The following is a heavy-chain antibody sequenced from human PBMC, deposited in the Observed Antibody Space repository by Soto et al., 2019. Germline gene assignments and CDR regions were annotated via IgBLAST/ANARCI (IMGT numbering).Heavy chain of an antibody. D-gene: IGHD2-2*01. Sequence: VQLSESGGGLVQPGGSLRLSCAASGFGVTFSTSAMSWVRQAPGKGLEWVSTFRESGGTTHYANSVKGRFTISRDTSKNMLYLQMNSLRAEDTDLYYCAKDSHWAIISPNPDYWGHGTLVTVSS. J-gene: IGHJ4*01. V-gene: IGHV3-23*01. CDR2: FRESGGTT. CDR3: AKDSHWAIISPNPDY. CDR1: GFGVTFSTSA.